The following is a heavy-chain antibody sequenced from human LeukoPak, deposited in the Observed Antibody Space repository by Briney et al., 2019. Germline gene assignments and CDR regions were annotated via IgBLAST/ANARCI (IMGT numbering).Heavy chain of an antibody. J-gene: IGHJ4*02. CDR2: INTDGSST. D-gene: IGHD1-26*01. Sequence: QPGGSLRLSCAASGFTFSSYWMHWVRQAPGEGLVWVSRINTDGSSTNYADSVKGRFTISRDNAKNTLCLQMNSLRAEDTAVYYCARDLMGAPGYWGQGTLVTVSS. CDR3: ARDLMGAPGY. CDR1: GFTFSSYW. V-gene: IGHV3-74*01.